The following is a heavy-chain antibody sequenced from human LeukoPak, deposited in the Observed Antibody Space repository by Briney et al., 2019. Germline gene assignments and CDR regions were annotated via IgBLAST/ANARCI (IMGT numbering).Heavy chain of an antibody. D-gene: IGHD2-2*01. CDR2: ISGSSSYM. V-gene: IGHV3-21*01. CDR3: ARPLVPAARDAFDI. Sequence: GGSLRLSCAASGFTFSSFDMDWVRQAPGKGLEWVSSISGSSSYMYYADSVRGRFTASRDNAKNSLSLQMNSLRAEDTAVYYCARPLVPAARDAFDIWGQGTLVTVSS. J-gene: IGHJ3*02. CDR1: GFTFSSFD.